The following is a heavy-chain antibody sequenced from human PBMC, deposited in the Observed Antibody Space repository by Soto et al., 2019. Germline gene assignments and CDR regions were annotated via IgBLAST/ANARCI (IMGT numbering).Heavy chain of an antibody. D-gene: IGHD6-13*01. V-gene: IGHV3-30-3*01. J-gene: IGHJ4*02. CDR2: ISYDGSTK. CDR1: GFTFKHNA. CDR3: AREGIAESGPNYYDF. Sequence: QVQLVGSGGGVVQPGRSLTIFRTASGFTFKHNAMHWIRQAPAKGLEWVADISYDGSTKNYADSVKGRFTISRDNSKNTLSLQMSALKGEDTATYYCAREGIAESGPNYYDFWGQGTLVAVSS.